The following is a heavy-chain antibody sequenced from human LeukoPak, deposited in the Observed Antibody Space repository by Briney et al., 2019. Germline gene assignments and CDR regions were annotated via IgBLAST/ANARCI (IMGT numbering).Heavy chain of an antibody. CDR1: GSTFSSYS. CDR2: ISSSSSYI. V-gene: IGHV3-21*01. J-gene: IGHJ4*02. D-gene: IGHD1-1*01. CDR3: ARGPDPTGYAPDY. Sequence: GGSLRLSCAASGSTFSSYSMNWVRQAPGKGLEWVSSISSSSSYIYYADSVKGRFTISRDNAKNSLYLQMNSLRAEDTAVYYCARGPDPTGYAPDYWGQGTLVTVSS.